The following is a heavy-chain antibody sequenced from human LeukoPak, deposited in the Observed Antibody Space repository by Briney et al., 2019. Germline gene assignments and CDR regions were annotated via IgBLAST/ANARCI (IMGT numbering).Heavy chain of an antibody. D-gene: IGHD2-2*01. Sequence: GGSLRLSCAAPGFTFRSYAMHWVRQAPGEGLEWVSVISDDGSNKYYAESVKGRFTISRDNSKNTLYLQMNSLRADDTAVYYCARGNTPAGYFYYGMDVWGQGTTVTVSS. CDR2: ISDDGSNK. CDR3: ARGNTPAGYFYYGMDV. CDR1: GFTFRSYA. J-gene: IGHJ6*02. V-gene: IGHV3-30-3*01.